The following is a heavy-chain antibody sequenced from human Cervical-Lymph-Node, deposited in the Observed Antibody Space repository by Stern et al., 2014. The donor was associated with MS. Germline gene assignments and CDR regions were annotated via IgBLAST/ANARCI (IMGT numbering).Heavy chain of an antibody. Sequence: QVQLVESGGGGVQPGRSLRLSCAASGFTFSNYGMHWVRQGPGKRLEFVAFITYDGNSKCYADLVKGRFTISRDNSKNTLYLQMNSLKAEDTAVYSCARDPYSNYVMHGMDVWGQGTTVTVSS. CDR3: ARDPYSNYVMHGMDV. CDR1: GFTFSNYG. J-gene: IGHJ6*02. CDR2: ITYDGNSK. V-gene: IGHV3-30*03. D-gene: IGHD4-11*01.